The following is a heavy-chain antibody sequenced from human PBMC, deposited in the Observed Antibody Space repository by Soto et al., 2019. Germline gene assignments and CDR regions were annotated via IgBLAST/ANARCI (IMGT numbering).Heavy chain of an antibody. J-gene: IGHJ6*02. V-gene: IGHV3-48*02. CDR1: GFTLISYS. CDR2: ISSSSSTI. CDR3: ARDNPRSSGWDV. Sequence: EVQLVEPGEGLVQPGGPRSFSCEASGFTLISYSMNWPRQVPGQGLEWVSYISSSSSTIYYADSVKGRFTISRDNAKNSLYLQMNSLRDEDTAVYYCARDNPRSSGWDVWGQGTTVTVSS.